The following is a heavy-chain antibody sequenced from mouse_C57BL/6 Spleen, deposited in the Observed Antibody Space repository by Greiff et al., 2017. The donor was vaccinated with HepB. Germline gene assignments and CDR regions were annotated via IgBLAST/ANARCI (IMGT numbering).Heavy chain of an antibody. V-gene: IGHV1-55*01. CDR2: IYPGSGST. CDR1: GYTFTSYW. CDR3: ARGSIYYDYGWYFDV. D-gene: IGHD2-4*01. Sequence: QVQLKQPGAELVKPGASVKMSCKASGYTFTSYWITWVKQRPGQGLEWIGDIYPGSGSTNYNEKFKSKATLTVDTSSSTAYMQLSSLTSEDSAVYYCARGSIYYDYGWYFDVWGTGTTVTVSS. J-gene: IGHJ1*03.